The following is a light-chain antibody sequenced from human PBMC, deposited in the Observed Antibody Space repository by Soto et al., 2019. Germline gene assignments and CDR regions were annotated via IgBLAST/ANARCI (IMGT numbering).Light chain of an antibody. J-gene: IGKJ5*01. CDR3: QQLNSYPIT. CDR1: QSIRND. Sequence: AIPMTQSPSSLSASVGDIVTLTCRASQSIRNDLGWYQQKPGKAPKLMIYAASSLQSGVPSRFSGSGSGTDCTLTISSLEPEDVATYYCQQLNSYPITLGQGTRLEIK. V-gene: IGKV1-6*01. CDR2: AAS.